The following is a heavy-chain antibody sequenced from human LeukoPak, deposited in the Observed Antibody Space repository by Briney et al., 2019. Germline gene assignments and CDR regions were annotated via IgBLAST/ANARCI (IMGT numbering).Heavy chain of an antibody. CDR2: ISGSGGST. J-gene: IGHJ6*03. CDR1: GLTFSSYA. CDR3: AKRDTTYYYWYMDV. V-gene: IGHV3-23*01. Sequence: GGSLRLSCAASGLTFSSYAMSWVRQAPGKGLEWVSSISGSGGSTYYADSVKGRFTISRDNSKNTLYLQMNSLRAEDTAVYYCAKRDTTYYYWYMDVWGKGTTVTVSS. D-gene: IGHD1-1*01.